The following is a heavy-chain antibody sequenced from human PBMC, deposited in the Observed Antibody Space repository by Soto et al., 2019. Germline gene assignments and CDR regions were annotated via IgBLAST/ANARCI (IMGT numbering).Heavy chain of an antibody. D-gene: IGHD6-19*01. V-gene: IGHV3-30-3*01. CDR2: ISYDGSNK. J-gene: IGHJ4*02. Sequence: QVQLVESGGGVVQPGRSLRLTCVASGFTLSSYAMHWVRQAPGKGLEWVAVISYDGSNKYYADSVKGRFTISRDNSKTLYLQMNSLRAEDTAVYYCVRDKSPYSSGWHNRHFDYWGQGTLVTVSS. CDR3: VRDKSPYSSGWHNRHFDY. CDR1: GFTLSSYA.